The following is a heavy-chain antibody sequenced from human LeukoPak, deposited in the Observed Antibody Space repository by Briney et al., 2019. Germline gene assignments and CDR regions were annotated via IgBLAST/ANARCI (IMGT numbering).Heavy chain of an antibody. CDR3: ARGIVPAAMMADWFDP. CDR1: GGSLSSGDYY. D-gene: IGHD2-2*01. V-gene: IGHV4-30-4*01. CDR2: IYYSGST. J-gene: IGHJ5*02. Sequence: SQTLSLPCTVSGGSLSSGDYYWSWIRQPPGKGLEWIGYIYYSGSTYYNPSLKSRVTISVDTSKNQFSLKLSSVTAADTAVYYCARGIVPAAMMADWFDPWGQGTLVTVSS.